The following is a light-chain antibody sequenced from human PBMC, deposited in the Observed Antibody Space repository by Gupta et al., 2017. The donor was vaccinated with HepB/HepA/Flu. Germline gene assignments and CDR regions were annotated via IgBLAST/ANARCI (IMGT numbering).Light chain of an antibody. V-gene: IGKV2-30*01. J-gene: IGKJ4*01. CDR2: RVS. CDR3: GHGEHCPLS. CDR1: QNLLFSDGNTF. Sequence: AVGSQSPLSLHVTLGQSASISCRSSQNLLFSDGNTFLHWYQQRPGPSPRRLIYRVSNRDSGVPDRFSGSGSGTYFTLNISRVEAEDFGVYYCGHGEHCPLSFGRVPPVEIK.